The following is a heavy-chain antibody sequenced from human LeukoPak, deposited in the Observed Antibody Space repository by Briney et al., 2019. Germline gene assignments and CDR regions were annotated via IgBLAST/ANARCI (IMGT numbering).Heavy chain of an antibody. D-gene: IGHD6-19*01. CDR3: AGTVAGMTGAFDI. Sequence: PGGSLRLSCAASEFTFSSYWMSWVRQAPGKGLEWVANIKQDGSEKYYVDSVKGRFTISRDNAKNSLYLQMNSLRAEDTAVYYCAGTVAGMTGAFDIWGQGTMVTVSS. V-gene: IGHV3-7*01. CDR1: EFTFSSYW. J-gene: IGHJ3*02. CDR2: IKQDGSEK.